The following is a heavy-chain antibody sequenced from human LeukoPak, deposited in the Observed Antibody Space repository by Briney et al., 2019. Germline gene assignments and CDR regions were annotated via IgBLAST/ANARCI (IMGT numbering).Heavy chain of an antibody. Sequence: KPSENLSLNCTVSGGSISCYYWSGVRQPPGERLEWIGYIYYSGSTNYNPSLKSRVTISVDTSKNQFSLKLSSVTAADTAVYYCASGYSSSWYQVWGQGTLVTVSS. J-gene: IGHJ4*02. CDR1: GGSISCYY. CDR2: IYYSGST. D-gene: IGHD6-13*01. V-gene: IGHV4-59*01. CDR3: ASGYSSSWYQV.